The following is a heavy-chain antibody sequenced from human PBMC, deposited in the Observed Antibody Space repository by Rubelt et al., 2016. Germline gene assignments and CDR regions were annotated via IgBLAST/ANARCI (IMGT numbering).Heavy chain of an antibody. CDR1: GYSFTSYW. CDR2: IDPSDSYT. J-gene: IGHJ5*02. D-gene: IGHD4-23*01. Sequence: EVQLVQSGAEVKKPGESLRISCKGSGYSFTSYWISWVRQMPGKGLAWMGRIDPSDSYTNYSPSFQGPVPIPADKSISTAYLQWSSRKASDTAMYYCARHAGDGGNSEDWFDPWGQGTLVTVSS. CDR3: ARHAGDGGNSEDWFDP. V-gene: IGHV5-10-1*01.